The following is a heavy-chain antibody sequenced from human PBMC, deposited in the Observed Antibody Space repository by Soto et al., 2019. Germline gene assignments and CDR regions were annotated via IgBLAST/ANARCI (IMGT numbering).Heavy chain of an antibody. CDR3: VNDNNWDDHG. Sequence: GGSLRLSCVASGFTFSTNDMTWVRQAPGKGLEWVAIISGNSGTTYYADSVKGRFTVSRDNSKNTLYLQMNSLRAEDTAIYYCVNDNNWDDHGWGQGTLVTVSS. CDR2: ISGNSGTT. V-gene: IGHV3-23*01. D-gene: IGHD1-1*01. CDR1: GFTFSTND. J-gene: IGHJ4*02.